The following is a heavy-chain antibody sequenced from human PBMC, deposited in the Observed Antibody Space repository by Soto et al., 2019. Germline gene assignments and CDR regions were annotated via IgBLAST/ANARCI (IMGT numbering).Heavy chain of an antibody. D-gene: IGHD2-15*01. J-gene: IGHJ5*02. Sequence: SVKVSCKASGGTFSSYTISWVRQAPGQGLEWMGRIIPILGIANYAQKFQGRVTITADKSTSTAYMELSSLRSEDTAVYYCARVPLVVVNDRGSSLFDPWGQRSLDTGSS. CDR3: ARVPLVVVNDRGSSLFDP. CDR2: IIPILGIA. CDR1: GGTFSSYT. V-gene: IGHV1-69*02.